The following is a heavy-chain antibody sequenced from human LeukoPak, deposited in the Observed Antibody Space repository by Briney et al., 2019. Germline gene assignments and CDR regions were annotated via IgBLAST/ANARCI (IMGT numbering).Heavy chain of an antibody. J-gene: IGHJ3*02. CDR3: AXXXXXXXXXXXXXXLPGHGDYGDAFGN. CDR1: GDSFTNYW. CDR2: INPGDSES. V-gene: IGHV5-51*01. D-gene: IGHD3-16*01. Sequence: GESLKISCKGSGDSFTNYWIGWVRQMPGKGLEWMGIINPGDSESKYSPSFQGQVTISVDKSIRTAYLQWSSLRTSATAIYYCAXXXXXXXXXXXXXXLPGHGDYGDAFGNWGQGTMVTVSS.